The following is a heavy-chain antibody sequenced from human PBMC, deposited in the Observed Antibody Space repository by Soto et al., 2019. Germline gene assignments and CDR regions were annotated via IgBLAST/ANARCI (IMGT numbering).Heavy chain of an antibody. D-gene: IGHD2-15*01. V-gene: IGHV3-23*01. CDR3: ANARRDLGYCSGGSCYLFDY. CDR2: ISGSGGST. J-gene: IGHJ4*02. Sequence: GGSLRLSCAASGFTFSSYAMSWVRQAPGKGLEWVSAISGSGGSTYYADSVKGRFTISRDNSKNTLYLQMNSLRAEDTAVYYCANARRDLGYCSGGSCYLFDYWGQGTLVTVSS. CDR1: GFTFSSYA.